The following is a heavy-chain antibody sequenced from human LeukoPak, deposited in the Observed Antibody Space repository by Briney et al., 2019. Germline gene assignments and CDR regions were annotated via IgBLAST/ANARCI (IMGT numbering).Heavy chain of an antibody. J-gene: IGHJ6*02. Sequence: SETLSLTCTLSGGSISSYYWSWIRQPPGKELEWIGYIYYSGSTNYNPSLKSRVTISVDTSKNQFSLKLSSVTAADTAVYYCARSPGPYYDFWSGSSYCYGMDVWGQGTTVTVSS. CDR3: ARSPGPYYDFWSGSSYCYGMDV. V-gene: IGHV4-59*08. CDR1: GGSISSYY. CDR2: IYYSGST. D-gene: IGHD3-3*01.